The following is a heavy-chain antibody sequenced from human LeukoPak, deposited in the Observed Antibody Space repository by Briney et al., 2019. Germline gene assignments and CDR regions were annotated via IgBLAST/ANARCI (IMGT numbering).Heavy chain of an antibody. CDR2: IYYTRST. CDR3: ARWEGGSYYDFDY. D-gene: IGHD1-26*01. Sequence: SETLSLTCSVSGGSVSSGGDHWTWIRQLPGKGLEWIGYIYYTRSTHYNPSLESRATISVDTSKNQFSLKLSSVTAADTAVYYCARWEGGSYYDFDYWGQGTLVTVSS. J-gene: IGHJ4*02. V-gene: IGHV4-31*03. CDR1: GGSVSSGGDH.